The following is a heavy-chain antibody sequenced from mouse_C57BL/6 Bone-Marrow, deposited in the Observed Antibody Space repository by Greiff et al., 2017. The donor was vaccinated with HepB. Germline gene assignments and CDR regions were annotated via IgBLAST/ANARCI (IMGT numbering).Heavy chain of an antibody. CDR1: GFTFSSYT. V-gene: IGHV5-9*01. D-gene: IGHD1-1*01. Sequence: EVKLMESGGGLVKPGGSLKLSCAASGFTFSSYTMSWVRQTPEKRLEWVATISGGGGNTYYPDSVKGRSTISRDNAKNTLYLQMSSLRSEDTALYYCARLGYYYGSSFAYWGQGTLVTVSA. J-gene: IGHJ3*01. CDR2: ISGGGGNT. CDR3: ARLGYYYGSSFAY.